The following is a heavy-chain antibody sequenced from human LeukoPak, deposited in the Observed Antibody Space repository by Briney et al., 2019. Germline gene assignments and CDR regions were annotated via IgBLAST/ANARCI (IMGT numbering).Heavy chain of an antibody. D-gene: IGHD5-24*01. CDR1: GGSFSGYY. J-gene: IGHJ4*02. Sequence: SETLSLTCAVYGGSFSGYYWSWIRQPPGKGLEWIGEINHSGSTNYNPSLKSRVTISVDTSKNQFSLKLSSVTAADTAVYYCARVLGGYNYEYFDYWGQGTLVTVSS. V-gene: IGHV4-34*01. CDR3: ARVLGGYNYEYFDY. CDR2: INHSGST.